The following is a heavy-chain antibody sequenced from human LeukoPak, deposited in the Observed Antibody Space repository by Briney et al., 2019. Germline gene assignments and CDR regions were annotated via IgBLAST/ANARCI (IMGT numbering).Heavy chain of an antibody. Sequence: GGSLRLSCAASGFTFRNHWMHWVRQTPGKGLVWVSHISSDGSSTTYADSVKGRFTISRDNAKNTLYLQMNNLRAEDTAMYYCARDQRVTGRPDIDYWGQGTLVIVSS. CDR3: ARDQRVTGRPDIDY. J-gene: IGHJ4*02. CDR2: ISSDGSST. V-gene: IGHV3-74*03. CDR1: GFTFRNHW. D-gene: IGHD6-6*01.